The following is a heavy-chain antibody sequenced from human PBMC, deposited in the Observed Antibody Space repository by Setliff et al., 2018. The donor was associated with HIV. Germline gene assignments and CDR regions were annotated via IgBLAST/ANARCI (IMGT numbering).Heavy chain of an antibody. J-gene: IGHJ4*02. V-gene: IGHV6-1*01. CDR1: GDSVSSNSAA. CDR3: ARGSYGSVLL. CDR2: TYFRSKWYN. D-gene: IGHD6-19*01. Sequence: SQTLSLTCAISGDSVSSNSAAWNWVRQSPSRGLEWLGRTYFRSKWYNNYAASVEGRITISPDTSRNEFSLQLNSVTPEDTAVYYCARGSYGSVLLWGQGTPVTVS.